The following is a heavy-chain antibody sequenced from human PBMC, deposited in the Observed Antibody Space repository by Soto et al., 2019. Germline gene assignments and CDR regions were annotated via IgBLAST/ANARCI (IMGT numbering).Heavy chain of an antibody. V-gene: IGHV3-30*18. Sequence: QEQLVESGGGVVQPGKSLRLSCAASGFTFSSYGMHWVRQAPGKGLEWMAVISYDGSNKNYGDSVKGRFTISRDNSKNTLYLQMNSLRDEDTAVYYCAKDGSATYYHGMDVWGQGTTVTVSS. D-gene: IGHD3-10*01. J-gene: IGHJ6*02. CDR1: GFTFSSYG. CDR3: AKDGSATYYHGMDV. CDR2: ISYDGSNK.